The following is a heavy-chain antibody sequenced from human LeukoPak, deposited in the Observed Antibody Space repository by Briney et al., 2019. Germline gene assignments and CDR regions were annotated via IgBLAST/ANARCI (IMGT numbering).Heavy chain of an antibody. J-gene: IGHJ4*02. CDR2: IIPILGIA. CDR1: GGTFSSYT. D-gene: IGHD6-13*01. CDR3: ASGVGIAAAGPTNDY. Sequence: GSSVKVSCKASGGTFSSYTISWVRQAPGQGHEWMGRIIPILGIANYAQKFQGRVTITADKSTSTAYMELSSLRSEDTAVYYCASGVGIAAAGPTNDYWGQGTLVTVSS. V-gene: IGHV1-69*02.